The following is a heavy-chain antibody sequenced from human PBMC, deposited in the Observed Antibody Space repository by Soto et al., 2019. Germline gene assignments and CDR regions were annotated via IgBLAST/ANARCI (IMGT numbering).Heavy chain of an antibody. D-gene: IGHD2-2*01. Sequence: SETSLTCAVSGGSISRSNWWSWVRQPPGKGLEWIGEIYHRGTTNYNPSLKSRLTLSVYKSKNQFSLKRSSVTAADTAVYYCARGAEGYCSSTSCYYFDYWGQGSLVTVSS. CDR3: ARGAEGYCSSTSCYYFDY. CDR1: GGSISRSNW. V-gene: IGHV4-4*02. J-gene: IGHJ4*02. CDR2: IYHRGTT.